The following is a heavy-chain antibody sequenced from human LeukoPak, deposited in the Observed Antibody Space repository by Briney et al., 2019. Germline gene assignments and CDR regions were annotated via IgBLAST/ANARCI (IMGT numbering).Heavy chain of an antibody. CDR3: ASRRYYYDSSGYWFDP. D-gene: IGHD3-22*01. Sequence: SETLSLTCAVYGGSFSGYYWSWIRQPPGKGLEWIGEINHSGSTNYNPSLKSRVTISVDTSKNQFSLKLSSVTAADTAVYYCASRRYYYDSSGYWFDPWGQGTLVTVSS. J-gene: IGHJ5*02. V-gene: IGHV4-34*01. CDR1: GGSFSGYY. CDR2: INHSGST.